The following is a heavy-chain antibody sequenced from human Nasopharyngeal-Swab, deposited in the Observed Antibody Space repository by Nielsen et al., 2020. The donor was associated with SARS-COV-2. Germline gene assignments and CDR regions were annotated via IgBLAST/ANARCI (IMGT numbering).Heavy chain of an antibody. CDR2: IDPSDSYT. D-gene: IGHD3-10*01. Sequence: GESLKISCKGSGYSFTSYWISWVRQMPGKGLEWMGRIDPSDSYTNYSPSFQGHVTISADKSISTAYLQWSSLKASDTAMYYCARRIGYYYYMDVWGKGTTVTVSS. CDR1: GYSFTSYW. V-gene: IGHV5-10-1*01. J-gene: IGHJ6*03. CDR3: ARRIGYYYYMDV.